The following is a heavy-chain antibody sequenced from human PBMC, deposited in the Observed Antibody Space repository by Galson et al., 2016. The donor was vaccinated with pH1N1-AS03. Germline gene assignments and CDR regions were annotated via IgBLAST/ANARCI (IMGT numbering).Heavy chain of an antibody. CDR1: GYTFTSYA. CDR2: VIGHDGKT. V-gene: IGHV1-18*04. CDR3: AREWETHMRRGCFDP. Sequence: SVKVSCKASGYTFTSYAISWVRQAPGQGLEWMGWVIGHDGKTKYAENLEGRVTITAGTSTGTAYMELRSLRSDDTAVYYCAREWETHMRRGCFDPWGQGTLVTVSS. J-gene: IGHJ5*02. D-gene: IGHD1-26*01.